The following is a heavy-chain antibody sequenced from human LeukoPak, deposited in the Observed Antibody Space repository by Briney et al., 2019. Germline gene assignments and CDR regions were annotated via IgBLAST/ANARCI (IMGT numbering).Heavy chain of an antibody. CDR3: AREPSVTPHWYFDL. J-gene: IGHJ2*01. CDR2: ISSSSSYI. V-gene: IGHV3-21*01. CDR1: GFTFDDYG. D-gene: IGHD4-11*01. Sequence: PGGSLRLSCAASGFTFDDYGMNWVRQAPGKGLEWVSSISSSSSYIYYADSVKGRFTISRDNAKNSLYLQMNSLRAEDTAVYYCAREPSVTPHWYFDLWGRGTLVTVSS.